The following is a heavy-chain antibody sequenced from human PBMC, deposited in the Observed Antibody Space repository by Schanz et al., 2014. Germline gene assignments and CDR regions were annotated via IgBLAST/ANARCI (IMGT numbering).Heavy chain of an antibody. CDR3: ARDTTWRLDL. D-gene: IGHD1-1*01. CDR2: VFPNGIT. Sequence: QVQLQESGPGLLKPSETLSLTCTVSGGSIRSGTYYWSWIRQPAGKALEWVGRVFPNGITNYNPSLKSRVPRSLDTSKTQFSLTLTSLTAADTAVYYCARDTTWRLDLWGRGTLVTVSS. J-gene: IGHJ2*01. V-gene: IGHV4-61*02. CDR1: GGSIRSGTYY.